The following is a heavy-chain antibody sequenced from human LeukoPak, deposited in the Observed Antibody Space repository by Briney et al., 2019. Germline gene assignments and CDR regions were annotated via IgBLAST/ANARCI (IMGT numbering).Heavy chain of an antibody. J-gene: IGHJ2*01. CDR1: GFTFSYYW. V-gene: IGHV3-7*01. CDR2: IKHDEIEN. CDR3: VKLVVVTATYWYFDV. Sequence: GGSLRPSCAASGFTFSYYWMGWVRQAPGKGLDWVANIKHDEIENYLADSVTGRFTISRDNAENSLFLQMISLRPDDTAVYFCVKLVVVTATYWYFDVRGRGTPITVSS. D-gene: IGHD2-21*02.